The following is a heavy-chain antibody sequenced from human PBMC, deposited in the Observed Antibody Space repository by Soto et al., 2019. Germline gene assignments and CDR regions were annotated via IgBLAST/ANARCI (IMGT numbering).Heavy chain of an antibody. Sequence: ASVKVSCKASGYTFSDYDINWVRQAAGQGLEWMGWMNPNTGNTAYAQKFQGRLTLTRDTSISTAYMDLTSLTSEDTAVYFCATGFRGYSPHWAQGPLLTVSS. CDR2: MNPNTGNT. D-gene: IGHD3-22*01. CDR1: GYTFSDYD. J-gene: IGHJ4*02. CDR3: ATGFRGYSPH. V-gene: IGHV1-8*01.